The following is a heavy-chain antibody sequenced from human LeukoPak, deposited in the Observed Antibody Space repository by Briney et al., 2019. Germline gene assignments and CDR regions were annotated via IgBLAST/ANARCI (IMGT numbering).Heavy chain of an antibody. J-gene: IGHJ5*02. CDR1: GFTFSGYW. CDR2: INQDGGDR. Sequence: PGGSLRLSCAASGFTFSGYWMGWVRQAPGKGLEWVANINQDGGDRNNVDSVKGRFTISRDNAKNSLYLQMNSPRAEDTAVYYCARDPHGGNSLGPWGQGTLVTVSS. D-gene: IGHD4-23*01. V-gene: IGHV3-7*01. CDR3: ARDPHGGNSLGP.